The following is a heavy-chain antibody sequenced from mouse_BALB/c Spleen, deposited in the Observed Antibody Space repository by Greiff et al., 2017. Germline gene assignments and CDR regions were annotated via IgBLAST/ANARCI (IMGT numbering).Heavy chain of an antibody. CDR3: ARGEYYGSSHIFAY. D-gene: IGHD1-1*01. J-gene: IGHJ3*01. CDR2: IYPGNVNT. V-gene: IGHV1S56*01. CDR1: GYTFTSYY. Sequence: QVQLKQSGPELVKPGASVRISCKASGYTFTSYYIHWVKQRPGQGLEWIGWIYPGNVNTKYNEKFKGKATLSADKSSSTAYMQLSSLTSEDSAVYFCARGEYYGSSHIFAYWGQGTLVTVSA.